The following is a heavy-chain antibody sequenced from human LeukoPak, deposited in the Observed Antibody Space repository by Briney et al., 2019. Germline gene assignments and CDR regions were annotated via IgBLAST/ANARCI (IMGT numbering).Heavy chain of an antibody. CDR3: ARGPYKYDGSGAFDI. CDR2: ISQSGNT. Sequence: SETLSLTCTVSGYSISSGYDWGWMRQAPGKGLEWLGSISQSGNTYNNPSLKSRVTLSVDTSKDQVSLKLTSVTAADTAVYYCARGPYKYDGSGAFDIWGQGTMVTVSS. D-gene: IGHD3-22*01. CDR1: GYSISSGYD. J-gene: IGHJ3*02. V-gene: IGHV4-38-2*02.